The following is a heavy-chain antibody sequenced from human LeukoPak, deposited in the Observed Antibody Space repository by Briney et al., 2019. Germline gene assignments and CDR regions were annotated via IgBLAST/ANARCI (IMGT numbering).Heavy chain of an antibody. CDR1: GFTFSSYA. CDR2: ISGSGGST. D-gene: IGHD5/OR15-5a*01. J-gene: IGHJ4*02. CDR3: ASVFDS. Sequence: PGGSLRLSCAVSGFTFSSYAMSWVRQAPGEGLEWVSAISGSGGSTYYADSVKGRFTISRDNAKNTVSLHTNRLSAEYTAVYSCASVFDSWGQRFLVTVSS. V-gene: IGHV3-23*01.